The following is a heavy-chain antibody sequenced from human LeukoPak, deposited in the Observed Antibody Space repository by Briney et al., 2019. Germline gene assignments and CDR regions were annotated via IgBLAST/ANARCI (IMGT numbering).Heavy chain of an antibody. CDR3: ARVRPPGAFDI. CDR1: GFTFSSYA. V-gene: IGHV3-30-3*01. CDR2: ISYDGSNK. J-gene: IGHJ3*02. Sequence: EGSLRLSCAASGFTFSSYAMHWVRQAPGKGLEWVAVISYDGSNKYYADSVKGRFTISRDNSKNTLYLQMNSLRAEDTAVYYCARVRPPGAFDIWGQGTMVTVSS.